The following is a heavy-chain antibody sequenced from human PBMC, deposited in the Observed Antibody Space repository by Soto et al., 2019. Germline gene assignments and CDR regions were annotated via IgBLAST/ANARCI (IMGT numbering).Heavy chain of an antibody. CDR1: GGSFSGYY. D-gene: IGHD3-10*01. Sequence: SETLSLTCAVYGGSFSGYYWSWIRQPPGKGLEWIGEINHSGSTNYNPSLKSRVTISVDTSKNQFSLKLSSVTAADTAVYYCARGSITMARGVITYYYYYYGMDVWGQGTTVTVSS. CDR2: INHSGST. CDR3: ARGSITMARGVITYYYYYYGMDV. V-gene: IGHV4-34*01. J-gene: IGHJ6*02.